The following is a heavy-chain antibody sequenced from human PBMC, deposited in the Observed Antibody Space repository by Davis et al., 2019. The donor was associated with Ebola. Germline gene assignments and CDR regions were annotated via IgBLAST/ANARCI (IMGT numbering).Heavy chain of an antibody. Sequence: ASVKVSCKASGYTFSSYGISWVRQAPGQGLEWMGRINPNGGGTTYAQKFQGRVTVTWDTSISTAYMELSGLRSDDAAVYYCARDRSDVSSSWLYYYYGMDVWGQGTTVTVSS. CDR3: ARDRSDVSSSWLYYYYGMDV. CDR2: INPNGGGT. J-gene: IGHJ6*02. V-gene: IGHV1-2*06. CDR1: GYTFSSYG. D-gene: IGHD6-13*01.